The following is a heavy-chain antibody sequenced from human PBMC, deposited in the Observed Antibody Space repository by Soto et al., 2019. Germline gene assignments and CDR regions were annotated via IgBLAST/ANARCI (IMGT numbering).Heavy chain of an antibody. V-gene: IGHV1-69*13. J-gene: IGHJ6*02. Sequence: GASVKVSFKASGGTFSSYAISWLRQAPGQGLEWMGGIIPIFGTANYAQKFQGRVTITADESTSTAYMELSSLRSEDTAVYYCARDSLAVRGPSYYYGMDVWGQGTTVTVSS. CDR3: ARDSLAVRGPSYYYGMDV. CDR1: GGTFSSYA. D-gene: IGHD3-10*01. CDR2: IIPIFGTA.